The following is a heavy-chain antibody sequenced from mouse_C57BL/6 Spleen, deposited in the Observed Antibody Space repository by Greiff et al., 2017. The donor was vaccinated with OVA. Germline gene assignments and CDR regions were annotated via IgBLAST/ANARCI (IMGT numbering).Heavy chain of an antibody. V-gene: IGHV5-9*01. J-gene: IGHJ2*01. CDR2: ISGGGGNT. CDR1: GFTFSSYT. Sequence: EVKLVESGGGLVKPGGSLKLSCAASGFTFSSYTMSWVRQTPEKRLEWVATISGGGGNTYYPASVKGRFTISRDNAKNTLYLQRSSLRSEDTALYYCARSKPDYFDYWGQGTTLTVSS. CDR3: ARSKPDYFDY.